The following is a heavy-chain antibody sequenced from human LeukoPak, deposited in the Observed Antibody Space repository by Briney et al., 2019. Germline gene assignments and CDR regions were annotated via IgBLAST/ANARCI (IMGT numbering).Heavy chain of an antibody. CDR3: SLSLGDPLTGDP. J-gene: IGHJ5*02. V-gene: IGHV1-2*02. CDR2: INPSSGGT. CDR1: GYTFTGYY. D-gene: IGHD3-16*01. Sequence: ASVKVSCKASGYTFTGYYMHWVRQAPGQGLEWMGWINPSSGGTNYAQKFQGRVTMTRDTSISTAYMELSRLRSDDTAVYYCSLSLGDPLTGDPWGQGTLVTVSS.